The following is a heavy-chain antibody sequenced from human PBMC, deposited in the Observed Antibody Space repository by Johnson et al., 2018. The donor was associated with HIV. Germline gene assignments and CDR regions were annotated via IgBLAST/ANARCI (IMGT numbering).Heavy chain of an antibody. CDR2: IKLDGSDK. Sequence: EVQLVESGGGLVQPGESLRLSCVVSGFTFGTYWMTWVRQAPGNGLEWVATIKLDGSDKYYLDSVKGRFTISRDNGRNSLYLKMNSLRAEDPAVYYWARKGDAFDIWGQGTKVTVSS. CDR1: GFTFGTYW. CDR3: ARKGDAFDI. V-gene: IGHV3-7*03. J-gene: IGHJ3*02.